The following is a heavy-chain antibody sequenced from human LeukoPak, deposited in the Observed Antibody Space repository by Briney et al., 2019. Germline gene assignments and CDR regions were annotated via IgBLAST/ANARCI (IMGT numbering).Heavy chain of an antibody. D-gene: IGHD1-26*01. CDR2: IYYSGST. CDR3: ASLRERSYYARGFDY. V-gene: IGHV4-39*01. J-gene: IGHJ4*02. CDR1: SGSISSSSYY. Sequence: SETLSLTCTVSSGSISSSSYYWGWIRQPPGKGLEWIGSIYYSGSTYYIPSLKSRVAISVDTSKNQFSLKLSSVTAADTAVYYCASLRERSYYARGFDYWGQGTLVTVSS.